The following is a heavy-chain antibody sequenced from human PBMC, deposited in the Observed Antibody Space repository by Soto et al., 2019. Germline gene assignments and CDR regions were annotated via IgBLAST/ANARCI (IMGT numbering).Heavy chain of an antibody. J-gene: IGHJ4*02. Sequence: GSLRLSCAASGFTVSSNYMSWVRQAPGKGLEWVSVIYSGGSTYYADSVKGRFTISRHNSKNTLYLQMNSLRAEDTAVYYCARDHPICSGGSCYSDVWGQGTLVTVSS. CDR2: IYSGGST. V-gene: IGHV3-53*04. D-gene: IGHD2-15*01. CDR1: GFTVSSNY. CDR3: ARDHPICSGGSCYSDV.